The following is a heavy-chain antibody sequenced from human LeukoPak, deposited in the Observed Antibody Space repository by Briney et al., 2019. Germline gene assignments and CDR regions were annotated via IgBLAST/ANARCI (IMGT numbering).Heavy chain of an antibody. CDR2: IYYSGST. CDR1: GGSISSYY. Sequence: SETLSLTCTVSGGSISSYYWSWIRQPPGKGLEWIGYIYYSGSTNYNPSLKSRVTISVDTSKNQFSLKLTSVTAADTAVYYYARDAYVSYYYYGMDVWGKGTTVTVSS. CDR3: ARDAYVSYYYYGMDV. D-gene: IGHD3-16*01. V-gene: IGHV4-59*01. J-gene: IGHJ6*04.